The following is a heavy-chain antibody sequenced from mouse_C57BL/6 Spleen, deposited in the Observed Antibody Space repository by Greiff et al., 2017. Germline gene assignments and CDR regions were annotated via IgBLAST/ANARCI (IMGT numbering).Heavy chain of an antibody. D-gene: IGHD3-2*02. J-gene: IGHJ3*01. CDR1: GYTFTSYW. V-gene: IGHV1-61*01. CDR3: ASRDSAGSAY. CDR2: LYPSDSET. Sequence: QVQLQQPGAELVRPGSSVKLSCKASGYTFTSYWIDWVKQRPGQGLEWIGNLYPSDSETHYNQKFKDKATLTVDKSSSTAYMQLSSLTSEDSAVYYCASRDSAGSAYWGQGTLVTVSA.